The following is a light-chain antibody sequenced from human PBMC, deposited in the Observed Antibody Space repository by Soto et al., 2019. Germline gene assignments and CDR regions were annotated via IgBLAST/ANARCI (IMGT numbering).Light chain of an antibody. V-gene: IGKV3-15*01. Sequence: EIGLSQSPGTLSLSPGERATLSCWASQPLIYKLAWYQXKPGQAXXXLMYGSSIRATGIPARFSGSGSGTEFTLTISSLQSEDFAVYYCQQHNNWPPITFGQGTKVDIK. J-gene: IGKJ1*01. CDR1: QPLIYK. CDR2: GSS. CDR3: QQHNNWPPIT.